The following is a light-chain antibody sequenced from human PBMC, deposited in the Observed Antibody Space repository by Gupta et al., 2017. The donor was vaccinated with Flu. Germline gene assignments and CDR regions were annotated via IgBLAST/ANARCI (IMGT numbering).Light chain of an antibody. V-gene: IGLV2-14*01. J-gene: IGLJ2*01. CDR2: EVS. Sequence: SALTQPASVSGSPGQSITISCTGASSDVGRYNFVSWYQQHPGKAPKVMIYEVSNRPSGVSKRFSGYKSGNTASLTISGLQAEDEGDYYCSSYTSNNTVLFGGGTKLTVL. CDR3: SSYTSNNTVL. CDR1: SSDVGRYNF.